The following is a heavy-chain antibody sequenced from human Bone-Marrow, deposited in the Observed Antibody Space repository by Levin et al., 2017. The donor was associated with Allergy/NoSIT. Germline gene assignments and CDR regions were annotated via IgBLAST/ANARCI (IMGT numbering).Heavy chain of an antibody. V-gene: IGHV4-59*01. J-gene: IGHJ4*02. Sequence: ASQTLSLTCTVSCDSIRISYWGWIRQPPGKGLEWMGYLSDRGSPNYNPSLKSRVVISLDTSKNQFFLNLSSVTAADTAVYYCARRRAYGSGSYYNEYYFDYWGQGILVTVSS. D-gene: IGHD3-10*01. CDR3: ARRRAYGSGSYYNEYYFDY. CDR1: CDSIRISY. CDR2: LSDRGSP.